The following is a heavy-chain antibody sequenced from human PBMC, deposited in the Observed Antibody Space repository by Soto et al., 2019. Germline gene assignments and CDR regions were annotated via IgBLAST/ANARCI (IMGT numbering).Heavy chain of an antibody. V-gene: IGHV1-8*01. Sequence: ASVKVSCKASGYTFTSYDINWVRQATGQGLEWMGWMNPNCGNTGYAQKFQGRVTMTRNTSISTAYMELSSLRSEDAAVYYCARGSSKGVGYCSSTSCYHFDYWGQGTLVTVSS. CDR1: GYTFTSYD. D-gene: IGHD2-2*01. CDR2: MNPNCGNT. CDR3: ARGSSKGVGYCSSTSCYHFDY. J-gene: IGHJ4*02.